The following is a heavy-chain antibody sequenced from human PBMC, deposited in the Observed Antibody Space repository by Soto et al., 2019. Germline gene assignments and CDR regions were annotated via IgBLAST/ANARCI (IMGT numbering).Heavy chain of an antibody. CDR3: ARGSTGHYNSGSLLD. Sequence: QVQVVESGGGVVQPGGSLILSCAASGFTFSTYDMHCVRHAPGKGLEWVAVISYDGSNEYYVDSMKGRFTISRDNSKNTLYLQMNSLSEEDTAVYYCARGSTGHYNSGSLLDWGQGTMVTVSS. V-gene: IGHV3-30-3*01. D-gene: IGHD3-10*01. J-gene: IGHJ4*02. CDR1: GFTFSTYD. CDR2: ISYDGSNE.